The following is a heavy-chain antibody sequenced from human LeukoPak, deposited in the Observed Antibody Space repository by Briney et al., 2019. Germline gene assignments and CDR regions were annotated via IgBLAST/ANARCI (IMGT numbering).Heavy chain of an antibody. CDR2: INPNSGGT. Sequence: GASVKVSCKASGYTFTGYYMHWVRQAPGQGLEWMGWINPNSGGTNYAQKFQGRVTMTRDTSISTAYMELSRLRSDDTAVYYCAGDLEWLVRGYFQHWGQGTLVTVSS. CDR3: AGDLEWLVRGYFQH. CDR1: GYTFTGYY. J-gene: IGHJ1*01. V-gene: IGHV1-2*02. D-gene: IGHD6-19*01.